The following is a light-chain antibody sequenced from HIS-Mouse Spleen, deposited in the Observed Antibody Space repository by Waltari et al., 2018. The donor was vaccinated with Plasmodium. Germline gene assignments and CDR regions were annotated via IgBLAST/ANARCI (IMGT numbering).Light chain of an antibody. J-gene: IGLJ3*02. CDR2: KDS. V-gene: IGLV3-25*03. CDR1: ALPKQY. Sequence: SYELTPPPSVSVSPGQTARSTCSGDALPKQYAYWYQQKPGQAPVLVIYKDSERPSGIPERFSGSSSGTTVTLTISGVQAEDEADYYCQSADSSGTYQVFGGGTKLTVL. CDR3: QSADSSGTYQV.